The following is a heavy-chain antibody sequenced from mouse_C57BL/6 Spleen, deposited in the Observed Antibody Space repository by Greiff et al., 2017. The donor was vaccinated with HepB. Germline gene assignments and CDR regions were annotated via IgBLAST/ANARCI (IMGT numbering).Heavy chain of an antibody. Sequence: VQLQQSGPELVKPGASVKISCKASGYTFTDYYMNWVKQSHGKSLEWIGDINPNNGGTSYNQKFKGKATLTVDKSSSTAYMELRSLTSEDSAVYYCARRRSLYDGYSDVWGTGTTVTVSS. CDR1: GYTFTDYY. J-gene: IGHJ1*03. CDR3: ARRRSLYDGYSDV. D-gene: IGHD2-3*01. CDR2: INPNNGGT. V-gene: IGHV1-26*01.